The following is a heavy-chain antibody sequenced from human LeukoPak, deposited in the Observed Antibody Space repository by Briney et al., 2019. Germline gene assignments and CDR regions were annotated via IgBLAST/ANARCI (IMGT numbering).Heavy chain of an antibody. CDR3: TTASGIADDAFDI. D-gene: IGHD6-13*01. J-gene: IGHJ3*02. CDR2: ISYDGSNK. V-gene: IGHV3-30-3*01. Sequence: GGSLRLSCAASGFTFTNYAMHWVRQARGKGLEWVAVISYDGSNKYYADSVKGRFTISRDNSNNTLYLQMNSLRAEDTAVYYCTTASGIADDAFDIWGQGTMVTVSS. CDR1: GFTFTNYA.